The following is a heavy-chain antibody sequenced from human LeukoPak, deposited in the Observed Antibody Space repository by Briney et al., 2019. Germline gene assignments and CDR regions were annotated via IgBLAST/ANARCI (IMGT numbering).Heavy chain of an antibody. CDR3: ARDRNYDHAFDI. D-gene: IGHD3-22*01. CDR2: IYTSGST. CDR1: DGSISSYY. Sequence: SETLSLTCTVSDGSISSYYWSWIRQPAGKGLEWIGRIYTSGSTNYNPSLKSRVTMSVDTSKNQFSLKLSSVTAADTAIYFCARDRNYDHAFDIWGQGTMVTVSS. V-gene: IGHV4-4*07. J-gene: IGHJ3*02.